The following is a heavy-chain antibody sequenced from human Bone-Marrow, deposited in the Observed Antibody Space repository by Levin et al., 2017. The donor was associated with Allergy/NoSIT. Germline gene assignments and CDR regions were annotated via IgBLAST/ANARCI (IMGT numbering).Heavy chain of an antibody. CDR3: AGGSGWIFDC. D-gene: IGHD1-1*01. Sequence: GGSLRLSCAGSGFTFSTYWMNWVRQAPVKGLEWVANIKQDGSAMYYVDSVKGRFTISRDNAKNSLYLQMNSLRAEDTAVYYCAGGSGWIFDCWGQGTLVTVSS. J-gene: IGHJ4*02. CDR2: IKQDGSAM. V-gene: IGHV3-7*04. CDR1: GFTFSTYW.